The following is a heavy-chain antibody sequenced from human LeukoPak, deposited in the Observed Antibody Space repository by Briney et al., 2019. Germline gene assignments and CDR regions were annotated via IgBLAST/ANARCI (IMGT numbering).Heavy chain of an antibody. D-gene: IGHD3-10*01. Sequence: PSETLSLTCTVSGGSISSYYWSWIRQPPGKGLEWIGSIYYSGSTYYNPSLKSRVTISVDTSKNQFSLKLSSVTAADTAVYYCARHGHYYDIWGQGTMVTVSS. J-gene: IGHJ3*02. CDR1: GGSISSYY. V-gene: IGHV4-59*05. CDR3: ARHGHYYDI. CDR2: IYYSGST.